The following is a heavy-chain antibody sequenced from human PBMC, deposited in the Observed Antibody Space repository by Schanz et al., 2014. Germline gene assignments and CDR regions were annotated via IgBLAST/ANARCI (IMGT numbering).Heavy chain of an antibody. Sequence: EVQLLESGGGLVQPGGSLRLSCAASGFTFSSHAMCWVRQAPGKGLEWVSTITSNGGGTYYADSVKGRFTISRDNAKNTLYPQMNSLRVEDTAEYYCAKNWKGHHITGRPGWSDGMDVWGQGTTVTVSS. V-gene: IGHV3-23*01. CDR3: AKNWKGHHITGRPGWSDGMDV. CDR1: GFTFSSHA. D-gene: IGHD6-6*01. CDR2: ITSNGGGT. J-gene: IGHJ6*02.